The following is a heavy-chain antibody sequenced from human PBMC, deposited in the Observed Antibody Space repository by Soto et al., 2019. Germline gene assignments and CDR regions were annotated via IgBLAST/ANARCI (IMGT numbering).Heavy chain of an antibody. J-gene: IGHJ6*03. Sequence: QVQLVQSGAEVKKPGSSVKVSCRASGGTFSSYTISWVRQAPGQGLEWMGRIIPILGIANYAQKCQGRVTITADKSTSTADMEMSSLSSEDTAVYYCARGYCSGGSCYSGRYYYYYMDVWGKGTTVTVSS. V-gene: IGHV1-69*02. CDR1: GGTFSSYT. CDR2: IIPILGIA. D-gene: IGHD2-15*01. CDR3: ARGYCSGGSCYSGRYYYYYMDV.